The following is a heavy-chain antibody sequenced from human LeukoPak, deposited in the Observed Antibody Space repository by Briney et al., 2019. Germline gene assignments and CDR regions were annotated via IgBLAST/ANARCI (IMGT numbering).Heavy chain of an antibody. Sequence: GGSLRLYCAASGFTFSSYAMHWVRQAPGKGLEWVADISFDGSNKYYADSVKGRFTISRDNSKNTLYLQMNRLRAEDTAVYYCARGSNTYSGSYYAFDYWGQGTLVTVSS. CDR1: GFTFSSYA. CDR3: ARGSNTYSGSYYAFDY. D-gene: IGHD1-26*01. CDR2: ISFDGSNK. V-gene: IGHV3-30-3*01. J-gene: IGHJ4*02.